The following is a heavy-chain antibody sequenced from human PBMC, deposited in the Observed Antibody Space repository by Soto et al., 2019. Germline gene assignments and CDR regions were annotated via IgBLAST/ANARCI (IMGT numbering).Heavy chain of an antibody. Sequence: GGSMRVSCAASGFTFSSYGRHWVRQGTGKGLEWVAVISYGGSNKYYADSVKGRFTIARDNSKNTLYLQMNSLRAEDTAVYYCEKDQGTTVYYGMYVWGQGTTVTVSS. CDR1: GFTFSSYG. V-gene: IGHV3-30*18. CDR3: EKDQGTTVYYGMYV. CDR2: ISYGGSNK. J-gene: IGHJ6*02. D-gene: IGHD4-17*01.